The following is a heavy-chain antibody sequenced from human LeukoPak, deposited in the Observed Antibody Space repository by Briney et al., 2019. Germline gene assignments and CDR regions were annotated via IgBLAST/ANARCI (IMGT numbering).Heavy chain of an antibody. Sequence: GASLKISCTASGNTFGNYWIGWVREMPGEGQEWMAITYRGSDTRYSPSFQGQVTISVDITTAYLQWRSLKASDTAMYDCARLDGYHQSSGNHPRYFDYWGQGTLVTVSS. D-gene: IGHD3-22*01. J-gene: IGHJ4*02. CDR1: GNTFGNYW. CDR3: ARLDGYHQSSGNHPRYFDY. V-gene: IGHV5-51*01. CDR2: TYRGSDT.